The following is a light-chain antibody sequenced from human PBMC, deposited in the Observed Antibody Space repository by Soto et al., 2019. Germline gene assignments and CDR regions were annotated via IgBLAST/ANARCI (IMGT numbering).Light chain of an antibody. CDR1: QTISNW. Sequence: DIQMTQSTSTLSASVGDRVTITCRASQTISNWLAWYQQKPGKAPRLLIYDASTLESGVPSRFSGSASGTEFTLTISSLQPDDFATYYCQQHTFGQGTKLEIK. V-gene: IGKV1-5*01. CDR2: DAS. CDR3: QQHT. J-gene: IGKJ2*01.